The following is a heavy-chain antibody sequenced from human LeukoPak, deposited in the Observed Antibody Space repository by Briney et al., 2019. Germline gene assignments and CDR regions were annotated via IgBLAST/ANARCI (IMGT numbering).Heavy chain of an antibody. J-gene: IGHJ4*02. Sequence: GGSLRLSCAASGFTFSSYSMNWVRQAPEKGLEWVSSISSSSSYIYYADSVKGRFTISRDNAKNSLYLQMNSLRAEDTAVYYCARARGNYYGSGSYLPPNFDYWGQGTLVTVSS. V-gene: IGHV3-21*01. D-gene: IGHD3-10*01. CDR1: GFTFSSYS. CDR2: ISSSSSYI. CDR3: ARARGNYYGSGSYLPPNFDY.